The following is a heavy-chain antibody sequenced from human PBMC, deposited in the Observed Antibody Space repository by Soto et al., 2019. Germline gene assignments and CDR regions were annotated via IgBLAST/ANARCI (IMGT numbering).Heavy chain of an antibody. CDR1: GFTFSSYS. J-gene: IGHJ4*02. V-gene: IGHV3-23*01. CDR2: ITSSGGNT. CDR3: AKFNLGSSWFSDLIF. Sequence: EVQLLQSGGGSVQPGGSLRLSCAASGFTFSSYSMTWVRQAPGKGLQWVSSITSSGGNTYYRDSVKGRFNISRDNSKNTVDLQLNGLRVEDTALYYCAKFNLGSSWFSDLIFWGQGARVTFSS. D-gene: IGHD6-13*01.